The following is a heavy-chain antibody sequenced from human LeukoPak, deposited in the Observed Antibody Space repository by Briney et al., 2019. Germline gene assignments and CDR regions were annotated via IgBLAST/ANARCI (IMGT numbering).Heavy chain of an antibody. J-gene: IGHJ4*02. V-gene: IGHV3-15*01. CDR1: GFTFSNAW. CDR2: IKSKIDGETT. CDR3: TTELGLSFGVRYFDH. Sequence: GGSLRLSCAASGFTFSNAWMSWVRQAPGKGLEWVGHIKSKIDGETTGYAAPVKGRFTISRDDSKNMLYLQMNSLKTEDTAVYYCTTELGLSFGVRYFDHWGQGTSATVSS. D-gene: IGHD3-10*01.